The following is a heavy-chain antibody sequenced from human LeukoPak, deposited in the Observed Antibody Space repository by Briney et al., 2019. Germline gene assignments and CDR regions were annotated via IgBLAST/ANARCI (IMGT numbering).Heavy chain of an antibody. CDR3: ARREFDWNYGGGFDY. Sequence: GASVKVSCKASGYTFTSCYMHWVRQAPGQGLEWTGGIIPIFGTANYAQKFQGRVTITTDESTSTAYMELSSLRSEDTAVYYCARREFDWNYGGGFDYWGQGTLVTVSS. CDR1: GYTFTSCY. CDR2: IIPIFGTA. D-gene: IGHD1-7*01. J-gene: IGHJ4*02. V-gene: IGHV1-69*05.